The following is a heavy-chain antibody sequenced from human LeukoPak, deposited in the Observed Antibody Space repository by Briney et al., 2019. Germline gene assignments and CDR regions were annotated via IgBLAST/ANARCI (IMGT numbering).Heavy chain of an antibody. J-gene: IGHJ4*02. V-gene: IGHV4-59*01. CDR3: ARDLGGSSADY. CDR1: GGSISSYY. Sequence: SETLSLTCTVSGGSISSYYWSWIRQPPGKGLEWIGYIYYSGSTNYNPSPKSRVTISVDTSKSQFYLKLSFVTAADTAVYYCARDLGGSSADYWGQGTLVTVSS. D-gene: IGHD2-15*01. CDR2: IYYSGST.